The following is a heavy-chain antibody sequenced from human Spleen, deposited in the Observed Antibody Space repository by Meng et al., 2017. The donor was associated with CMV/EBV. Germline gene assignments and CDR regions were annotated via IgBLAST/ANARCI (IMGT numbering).Heavy chain of an antibody. CDR3: ARAPREFYYYYSMDV. D-gene: IGHD2/OR15-2a*01. V-gene: IGHV3-30*04. Sequence: GESLKISCAACGFTFSRHAVHWVRQAPGKGLEWVAVISYDGSDKYSADSVKGRFTISRDNSKNTLYLQMDSLRPEDSAVYYCARAPREFYYYYSMDVWGQGTTVTVSS. CDR1: GFTFSRHA. CDR2: ISYDGSDK. J-gene: IGHJ6*02.